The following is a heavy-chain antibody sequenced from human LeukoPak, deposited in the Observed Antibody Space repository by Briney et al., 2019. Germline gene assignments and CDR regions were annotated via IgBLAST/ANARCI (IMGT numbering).Heavy chain of an antibody. CDR2: IKQDGSEK. D-gene: IGHD6-6*01. CDR3: ARLLGPIAARPDYFDY. Sequence: PGGSLRLSCAASGFTFSSYWMGWVRQAPGKGLEWVANIKQDGSEKYYVDSVKGRFTISRDNAKNSLYLQMNSLRAEDTAVYYCARLLGPIAARPDYFDYWGQGTLVTVSS. J-gene: IGHJ4*02. CDR1: GFTFSSYW. V-gene: IGHV3-7*01.